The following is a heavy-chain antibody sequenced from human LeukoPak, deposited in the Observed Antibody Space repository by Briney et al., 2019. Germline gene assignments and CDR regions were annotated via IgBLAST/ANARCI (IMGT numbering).Heavy chain of an antibody. CDR1: GASFNTDDYY. CDR3: ARGAPPDS. J-gene: IGHJ4*02. CDR2: IYNSGST. V-gene: IGHV4-31*03. Sequence: SETLSLTCIVSGASFNTDDYYWNWIRPHPGQGLEWIGYIYNSGSTYYAPSLKSRVTISVDTSKNHFSLTLTSVTAADSAVYYCARGAPPDSWGQGTLVTVSS.